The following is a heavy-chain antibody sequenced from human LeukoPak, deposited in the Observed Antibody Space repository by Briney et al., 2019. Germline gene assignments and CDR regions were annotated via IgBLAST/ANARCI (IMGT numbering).Heavy chain of an antibody. J-gene: IGHJ3*02. CDR1: GFTFRNYG. Sequence: PGGSLRLSCAASGFTFRNYGMHWVRQAPGKGLEWVSVIWSDGNNKFYVDSVKGRFTIFRDSSKNTLDLQLNSLRAEDTAMYYCVRERGPYDAFDIWGQGTMVTVSS. CDR2: IWSDGNNK. V-gene: IGHV3-33*01. CDR3: VRERGPYDAFDI.